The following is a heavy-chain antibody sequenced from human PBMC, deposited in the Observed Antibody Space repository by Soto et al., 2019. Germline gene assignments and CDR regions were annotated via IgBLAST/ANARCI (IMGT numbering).Heavy chain of an antibody. D-gene: IGHD2-21*02. CDR3: ARRGGGVVLTATTPFDY. CDR2: IYHSGST. V-gene: IGHV4-4*02. CDR1: SGSIITANW. J-gene: IGHJ4*02. Sequence: QVPLQESGPRLVRPSGTLSLTCTVSSGSIITANWWSWVRQPPGRGLEWIGEIYHSGSTNYNLSLKSRVTLAVDKSKNQFSLRLSSVTAADTAMYYCARRGGGVVLTATTPFDYWGQGTLVTVSS.